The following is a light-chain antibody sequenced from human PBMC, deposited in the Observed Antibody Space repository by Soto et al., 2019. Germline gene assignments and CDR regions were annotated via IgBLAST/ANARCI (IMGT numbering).Light chain of an antibody. V-gene: IGLV1-47*02. CDR2: SNN. CDR1: SSNIGTNY. J-gene: IGLJ2*01. Sequence: QSVLTRPPSASGTPGQRVTISCSGSSSNIGTNYVYWYQQLPGTAPKLLIYSNNQRPSGVPDRFSGSKSGTSASLAISGLRSEDEADYYCAAWDDSLRGPVFGGGTKLTVL. CDR3: AAWDDSLRGPV.